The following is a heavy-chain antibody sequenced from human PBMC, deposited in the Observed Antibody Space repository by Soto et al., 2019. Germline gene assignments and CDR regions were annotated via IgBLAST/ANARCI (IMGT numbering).Heavy chain of an antibody. CDR2: ISAYNVNT. CDR3: AGDCSGGSCYSRVPFDP. V-gene: IGHV1-18*01. CDR1: GYTFTRDC. J-gene: IGHJ5*02. D-gene: IGHD2-15*01. Sequence: ALVKGARKAVGYTFTRDCLGRRRQEQAQVLEWMRWISAYNVNTNYAQMLEGRVPRTTDTPTSTAYMEPRSLRSDDTAVYYCAGDCSGGSCYSRVPFDPWRQGTLVTVSS.